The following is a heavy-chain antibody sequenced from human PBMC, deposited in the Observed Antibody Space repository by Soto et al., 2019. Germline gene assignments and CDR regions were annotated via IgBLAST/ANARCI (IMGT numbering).Heavy chain of an antibody. CDR3: ARDAPPLAYYYDPNWFDP. V-gene: IGHV3-74*01. J-gene: IGHJ5*02. CDR1: GFTFSSYW. D-gene: IGHD3-22*01. Sequence: QPGGSLRLTCAASGFTFSSYWMHWVRQAPGKGLVWVSHINNDGSSTTYADSVKGRFTISRDNAKNTLYLQMNSLRDEDTAVYYCARDAPPLAYYYDPNWFDPWGQGTLVTVSS. CDR2: INNDGSST.